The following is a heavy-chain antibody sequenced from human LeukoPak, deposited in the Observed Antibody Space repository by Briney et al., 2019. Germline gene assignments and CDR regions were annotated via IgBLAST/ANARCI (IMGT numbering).Heavy chain of an antibody. J-gene: IGHJ4*02. CDR1: GFPFTSYA. CDR3: AVGDYYYDTRFDY. V-gene: IGHV1-3*03. CDR2: VNADNSNT. Sequence: ASVKVSCKASGFPFTSYAIHWVRQAPGQRLEWMGWVNADNSNTKYLQEFQGRVTITRDTSASTAYMDLNSLRSEDMAVYYCAVGDYYYDTRFDYWGQGTLVTVSS. D-gene: IGHD3-22*01.